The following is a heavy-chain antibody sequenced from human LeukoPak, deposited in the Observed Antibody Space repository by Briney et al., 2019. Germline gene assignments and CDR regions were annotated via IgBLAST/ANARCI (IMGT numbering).Heavy chain of an antibody. Sequence: GGSLRLSCAASGFTLSVHWMTRVRQAPGKGLEWVANIKQDGSEKYYVDSVKGRFTISRDNAKNSLYLQMNSLRAEDTAVYYCARVGNYYDSSGYYLSFDYWGQGTLVTVSS. J-gene: IGHJ4*02. CDR1: GFTLSVHW. D-gene: IGHD3-22*01. V-gene: IGHV3-7*03. CDR2: IKQDGSEK. CDR3: ARVGNYYDSSGYYLSFDY.